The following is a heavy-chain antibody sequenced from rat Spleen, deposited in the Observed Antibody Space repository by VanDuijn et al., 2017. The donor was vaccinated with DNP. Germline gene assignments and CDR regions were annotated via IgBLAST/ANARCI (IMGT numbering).Heavy chain of an antibody. Sequence: EVQLVESGGGLVQPERSLKLSCAASGFSFSYYYMAWVRQAPTMGLEWVAYIRYDGGSTKYGDSVKGRFTISRDNAKNTLYLQMSSLRSEDMATYYCARWNSGHFDYWGQGVMVPVSS. D-gene: IGHD4-3*01. CDR3: ARWNSGHFDY. CDR2: IRYDGGST. J-gene: IGHJ2*01. V-gene: IGHV5-22*01. CDR1: GFSFSYYY.